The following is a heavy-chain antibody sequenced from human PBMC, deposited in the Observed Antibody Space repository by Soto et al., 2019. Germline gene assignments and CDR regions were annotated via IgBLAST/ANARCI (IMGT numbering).Heavy chain of an antibody. V-gene: IGHV3-23*01. CDR1: GFTFSSYA. CDR3: AKAQAGDYSLDY. CDR2: ISGSGGRT. D-gene: IGHD6-13*01. Sequence: EVQLLESGGGLVQPGGSLRLSCGASGFTFSSYAMSWVRQAPGKGLEWVSGISGSGGRTYYADSVKGRFTIFRDNSKNTLYLQMNSLRAEDTAVYYCAKAQAGDYSLDYWGQGTLVTVSS. J-gene: IGHJ4*02.